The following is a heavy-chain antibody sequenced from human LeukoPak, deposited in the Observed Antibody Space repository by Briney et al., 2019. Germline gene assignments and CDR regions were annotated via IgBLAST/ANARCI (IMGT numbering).Heavy chain of an antibody. CDR1: GDSITSYY. CDR3: ARHGSRVMATIEDS. CDR2: IYYSGST. J-gene: IGHJ4*02. D-gene: IGHD5-12*01. V-gene: IGHV4-59*08. Sequence: SETLSLTCTVSGDSITSYYWSWIRQPPGKGLEWIGYIYYSGSTNYKPSLKSRVTISVDTSKNQFSLILSSVTAADTAVYYCARHGSRVMATIEDSWGQGTLVIVSS.